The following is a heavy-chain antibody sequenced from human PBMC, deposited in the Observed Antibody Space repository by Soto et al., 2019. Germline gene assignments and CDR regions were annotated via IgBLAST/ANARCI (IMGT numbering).Heavy chain of an antibody. D-gene: IGHD2-15*01. CDR1: GGSISSGGYY. J-gene: IGHJ4*02. CDR3: AREKGCSGRSCYLIDY. CDR2: IYYSGST. Sequence: SETLSLTCTVSGGSISSGGYYWSWIRQHPGKGLEWIGYIYYSGSTYYNPSLKSRVTISVDTSKNQFSLKLTSVTAADTAVYYCAREKGCSGRSCYLIDYWGQGTLVTVSS. V-gene: IGHV4-31*03.